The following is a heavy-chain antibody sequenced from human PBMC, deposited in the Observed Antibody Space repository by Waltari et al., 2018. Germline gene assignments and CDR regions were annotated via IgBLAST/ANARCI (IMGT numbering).Heavy chain of an antibody. CDR3: AKSTGSYYEVFDY. V-gene: IGHV3-23*04. D-gene: IGHD1-26*01. Sequence: EVRLVESGGGLVQPGGSLTLSCAASGFTFSNDGMSGVRQAPGKGLECVSTSSGSGGTTFYADSVKGRFTMSKDNSKNTLFLQMNSLRFDDTAEYYCAKSTGSYYEVFDYWGRGTLVTVSS. CDR2: SSGSGGTT. CDR1: GFTFSNDG. J-gene: IGHJ4*02.